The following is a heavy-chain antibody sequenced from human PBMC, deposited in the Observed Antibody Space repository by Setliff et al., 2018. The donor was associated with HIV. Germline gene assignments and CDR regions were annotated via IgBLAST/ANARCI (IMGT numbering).Heavy chain of an antibody. J-gene: IGHJ4*02. CDR2: VSNTGRRT. V-gene: IGHV3-23*05. CDR3: VKDAYSTGKPGIS. D-gene: IGHD2-8*02. Sequence: GSLRLSCAASTFSVSEYAMSWVRQAPGKGLEWVSAVSNTGRRTFYADPVKGRFTISKDNFENVVYLQMNSLRVDDTAVYYCVKDAYSTGKPGISWGQGTQVTVSS. CDR1: TFSVSEYA.